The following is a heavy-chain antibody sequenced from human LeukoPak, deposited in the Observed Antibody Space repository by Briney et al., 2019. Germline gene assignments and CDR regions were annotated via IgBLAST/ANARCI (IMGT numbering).Heavy chain of an antibody. CDR2: IYYSGST. CDR1: GGSISSSSYY. J-gene: IGHJ5*02. CDR3: ARDSIGPRRFDP. D-gene: IGHD2/OR15-2a*01. Sequence: SETLSLTCTVSGGSISSSSYYWGWIRQPPGKGLEWIGSIYYSGSTYYNPSLKSRVTISVDTSKNQFSLKLSSVTAADTAVYYCARDSIGPRRFDPWGQGTLVTVYS. V-gene: IGHV4-39*07.